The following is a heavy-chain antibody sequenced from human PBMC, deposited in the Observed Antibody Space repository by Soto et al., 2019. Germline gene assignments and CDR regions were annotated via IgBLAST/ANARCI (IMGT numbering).Heavy chain of an antibody. J-gene: IGHJ4*02. D-gene: IGHD3-22*01. Sequence: QVQLQESGPGLVKPSQTLSLTCTVSGGSISSGGYYWSWIRQYPGKGLEWIGYVYNSGSTYNNPSLKSRVTISVDTSKNQFSLKLNSVTAADTAVYYCARVRQTDYDTSAHSLDYWGQGTLVTVSS. CDR3: ARVRQTDYDTSAHSLDY. CDR1: GGSISSGGYY. V-gene: IGHV4-31*03. CDR2: VYNSGST.